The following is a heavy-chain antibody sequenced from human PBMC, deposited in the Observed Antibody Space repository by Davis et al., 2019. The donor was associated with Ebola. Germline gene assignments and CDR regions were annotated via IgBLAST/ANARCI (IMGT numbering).Heavy chain of an antibody. D-gene: IGHD6-13*01. CDR3: ARSAGDLDY. J-gene: IGHJ4*02. CDR2: TYYRSKWYN. V-gene: IGHV6-1*01. CDR1: GDSVSSKSAA. Sequence: MPGESLKISCAISGDSVSSKSAAWNWIRQSPSRGLEWLGRTYYRSKWYNGYAVSVKSRITINPDTSKNQFSLQLNSVTPEDTAVYYCARSAGDLDYWGQGTLVTVSS.